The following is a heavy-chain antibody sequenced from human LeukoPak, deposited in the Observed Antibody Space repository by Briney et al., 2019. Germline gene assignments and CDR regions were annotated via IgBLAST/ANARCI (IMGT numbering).Heavy chain of an antibody. CDR1: GFTFSSYS. J-gene: IGHJ4*02. Sequence: GGSLRLSCAASGFTFSSYSMNWVRQAPGKGLEWVSSISSSSSYIYYADSVKGRFTISRDNSKNTLYLQMNSLRAEDTAVYYCARVLLWFGESYYFDYWGQGTLVTVSS. V-gene: IGHV3-21*04. CDR2: ISSSSSYI. D-gene: IGHD3-10*01. CDR3: ARVLLWFGESYYFDY.